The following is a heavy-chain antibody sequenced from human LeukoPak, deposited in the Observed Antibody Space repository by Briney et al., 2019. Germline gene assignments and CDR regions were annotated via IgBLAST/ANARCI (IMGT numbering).Heavy chain of an antibody. D-gene: IGHD3-22*01. Sequence: ASETLSLTCTVSGGSLSSVGYSWSWIRQHPGKGLEWIGYIYYSGSTYYNPSLTSRLTLSVDTSKNQFSLKLSSVTAADTAIYYCAREYFYDSRGYPADLWGRGTLVTVSS. J-gene: IGHJ2*01. CDR2: IYYSGST. V-gene: IGHV4-31*03. CDR3: AREYFYDSRGYPADL. CDR1: GGSLSSVGYS.